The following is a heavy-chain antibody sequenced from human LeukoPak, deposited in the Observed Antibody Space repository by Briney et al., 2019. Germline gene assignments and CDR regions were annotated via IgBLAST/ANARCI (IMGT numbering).Heavy chain of an antibody. V-gene: IGHV4-34*01. D-gene: IGHD6-13*01. CDR1: GGSFSGYY. Sequence: SETLSLTCAVYGGSFSGYYWSWIRQPPGKGLEWIGEINHSGSTNYNPSLKSRVTISVDTSKNQFSPKLSSVTAADTAVYYCARAAAGPEGYFDYWGQGTLVTVSS. J-gene: IGHJ4*02. CDR3: ARAAAGPEGYFDY. CDR2: INHSGST.